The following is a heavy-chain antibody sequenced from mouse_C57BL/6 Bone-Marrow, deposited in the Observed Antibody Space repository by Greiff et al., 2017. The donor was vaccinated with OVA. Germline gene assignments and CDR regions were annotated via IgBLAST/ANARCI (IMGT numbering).Heavy chain of an antibody. CDR3: ATPYYYGRWDY. V-gene: IGHV1-55*01. J-gene: IGHJ2*01. Sequence: VQLQQPGTELVKPGASVKLSCKASGYTFTSYWITWVKQRPGQGLEWIGDIYPGSGSTNYNEKFKSKATLTVDTSSSTAYMQLSSLTSEDSAVYYCATPYYYGRWDYWGQGTTLTVSS. D-gene: IGHD1-1*01. CDR2: IYPGSGST. CDR1: GYTFTSYW.